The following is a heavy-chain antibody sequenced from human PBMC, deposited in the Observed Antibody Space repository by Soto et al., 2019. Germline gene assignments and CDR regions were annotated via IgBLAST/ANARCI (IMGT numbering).Heavy chain of an antibody. Sequence: EVQLVQSGAEVKKPGESLKISWKASGYIFITSWIGWVRQMPGKGLEWMGIIYPLDSSIKYDPFVQGRVTISADKSITTAYLQRRSMEASDTAMYSCARVGCYCSGPRCLSDHWGQGTLVTVSS. V-gene: IGHV5-51*03. CDR1: GYIFITSW. D-gene: IGHD2-15*01. CDR2: IYPLDSSI. CDR3: ARVGCYCSGPRCLSDH. J-gene: IGHJ4*02.